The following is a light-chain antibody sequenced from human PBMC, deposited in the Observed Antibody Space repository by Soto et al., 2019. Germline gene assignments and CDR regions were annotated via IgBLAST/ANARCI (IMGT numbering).Light chain of an antibody. CDR3: LQDYDYLWT. J-gene: IGKJ1*01. Sequence: IQMTQSPSSLSASVGDGVTITCRASQDIRSDLGWYQQKPGRAPKLLIYDASSLQGGVPSRFSGSGSGTDFTLTISSLQPEDFATYYCLQDYDYLWTFGQGTKVDIK. V-gene: IGKV1-6*01. CDR1: QDIRSD. CDR2: DAS.